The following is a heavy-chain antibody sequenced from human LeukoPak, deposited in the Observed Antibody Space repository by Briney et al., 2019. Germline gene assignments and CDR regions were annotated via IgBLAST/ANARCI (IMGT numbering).Heavy chain of an antibody. CDR2: ISGSGGST. Sequence: PGGSLRLSCAASGFTFSSYAMSWVRQAPGKGLEWVSAISGSGGSTYYADSVKGRFTISRDNSENTLYLQMNSLRAEDTAVYYCAKIIFGSGWSPPWFDPWGQGTLVTVSS. V-gene: IGHV3-23*01. J-gene: IGHJ5*02. CDR1: GFTFSSYA. D-gene: IGHD6-19*01. CDR3: AKIIFGSGWSPPWFDP.